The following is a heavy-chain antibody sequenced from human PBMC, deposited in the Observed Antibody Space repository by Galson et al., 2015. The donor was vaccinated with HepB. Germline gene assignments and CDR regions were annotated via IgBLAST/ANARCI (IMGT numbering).Heavy chain of an antibody. CDR2: IDSSSTYI. J-gene: IGHJ6*02. CDR1: GFTSSRYS. Sequence: SLRLSCAASGFTSSRYSMNWVRQAPGKGLDWVSSIDSSSTYIYCADSVRGRFTIPRHNAKNSLYLQMNSLRAEDTAVYYCAREFSGPKLEGKEWLEEYGMDVWGQGTTVTVSS. CDR3: AREFSGPKLEGKEWLEEYGMDV. V-gene: IGHV3-21*01. D-gene: IGHD3-3*01.